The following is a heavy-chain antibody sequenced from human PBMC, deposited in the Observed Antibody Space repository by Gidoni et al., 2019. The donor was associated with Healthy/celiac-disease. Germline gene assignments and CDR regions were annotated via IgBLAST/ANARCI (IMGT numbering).Heavy chain of an antibody. D-gene: IGHD2-21*01. V-gene: IGHV4-38-2*01. Sequence: QVQLQESGPGLVKPSETLSLTCAVSGYSISSGYYWGWIRQPPGKGLEWIGSIDHSGSTYYNPSLKSRVTISVDTSKNQFSLKLSSVTAAETAVYYCAGYGVFTDWGQGTLVTVSS. CDR3: AGYGVFTD. CDR2: IDHSGST. CDR1: GYSISSGYY. J-gene: IGHJ4*02.